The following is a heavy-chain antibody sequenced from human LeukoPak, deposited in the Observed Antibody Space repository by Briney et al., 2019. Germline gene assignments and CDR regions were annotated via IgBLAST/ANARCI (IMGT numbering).Heavy chain of an antibody. CDR1: GFTFSSYA. D-gene: IGHD3-22*01. Sequence: GGSLRLSCAASGFTFSSYAMSWVRQAPGKGLEWVAVISYDGSNKYYADSVKGRFTISRDNSKNTLYLQMNSLRAEDTAVYYCAKSFPGITIIVVVPKKEGFYFDYWGQGALVTVSS. J-gene: IGHJ4*02. V-gene: IGHV3-30*18. CDR2: ISYDGSNK. CDR3: AKSFPGITIIVVVPKKEGFYFDY.